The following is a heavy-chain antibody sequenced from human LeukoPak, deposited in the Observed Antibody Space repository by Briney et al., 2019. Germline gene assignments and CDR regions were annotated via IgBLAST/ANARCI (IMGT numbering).Heavy chain of an antibody. CDR1: GGSISSYY. D-gene: IGHD3-10*01. J-gene: IGHJ5*02. CDR2: IYYTGST. CDR3: ARDSGTTGEVKFDP. Sequence: PSETLSLTCTVSGGSISSYYWSWIRQPPGKGLEWIGYIYYTGSTNYNPSLKSRVTISLDTSKNQFSLKLSSVTAADTAVYYCARDSGTTGEVKFDPWGQGTLVTVSS. V-gene: IGHV4-59*12.